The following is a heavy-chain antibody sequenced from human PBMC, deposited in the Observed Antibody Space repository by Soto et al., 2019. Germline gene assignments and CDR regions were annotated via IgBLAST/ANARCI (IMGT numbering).Heavy chain of an antibody. CDR3: ARGRYALDY. J-gene: IGHJ4*02. D-gene: IGHD3-16*01. Sequence: QVQLVESGGGLVKPGGSLRLSCVACGFTLSDYYMSWIRQAPGKGPEWVSHISGSGNTIDYADSVKGRFTISRDNAKNSLHLQMNSLRDDDTAVFYCARGRYALDYWGQGTRVTVSS. V-gene: IGHV3-11*01. CDR1: GFTLSDYY. CDR2: ISGSGNTI.